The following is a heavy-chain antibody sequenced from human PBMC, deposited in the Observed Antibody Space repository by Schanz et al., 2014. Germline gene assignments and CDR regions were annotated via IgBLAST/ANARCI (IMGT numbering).Heavy chain of an antibody. J-gene: IGHJ4*02. CDR3: VKEGTVVSGYPRDH. V-gene: IGHV3-23*04. CDR2: ISTGGGNT. CDR1: GFTFTTNA. D-gene: IGHD2-2*01. Sequence: EVQLVESGGGLVQPGGSLRLSCAASGFTFTTNAMSWVRQPPGKGLEWVSAISTGGGNTYYTDSVKGRFTISRDNSRNTLYLQMSSLRAEDTAVYYCVKEGTVVSGYPRDHWGQGTLVTVSS.